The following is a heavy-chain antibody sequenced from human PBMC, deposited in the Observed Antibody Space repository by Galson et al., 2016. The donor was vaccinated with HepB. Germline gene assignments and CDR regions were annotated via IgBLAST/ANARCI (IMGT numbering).Heavy chain of an antibody. Sequence: SLRLSCAASGFTFSSYAMTWVRQAPGKGLEWVSALGGSGGSTYYADSVKGRFTISRDNSKNTLYLQMKSLRAEDTAIYYCARERTKLEFDPGGQGTLVTVSS. CDR1: GFTFSSYA. J-gene: IGHJ5*02. CDR3: ARERTKLEFDP. D-gene: IGHD1-1*01. CDR2: LGGSGGST. V-gene: IGHV3-23*01.